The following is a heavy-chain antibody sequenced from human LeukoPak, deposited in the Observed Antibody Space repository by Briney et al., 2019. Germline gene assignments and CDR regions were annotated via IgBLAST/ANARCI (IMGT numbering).Heavy chain of an antibody. CDR2: INHSGST. CDR1: GGSFSGYY. CDR3: ARGLRYSSGWYGY. Sequence: PSGTLSLTCAVYGGSFSGYYWSWIRQPPGKGLEWIGEINHSGSTNYNPSLKSRVTLSVDTSKNQFSLKLSSVTAADTAVYYCARGLRYSSGWYGYWGQGTLVTVSS. J-gene: IGHJ4*02. V-gene: IGHV4-34*01. D-gene: IGHD6-19*01.